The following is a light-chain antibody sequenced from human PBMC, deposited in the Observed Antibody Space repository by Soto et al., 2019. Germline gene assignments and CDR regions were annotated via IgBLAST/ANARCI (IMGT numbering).Light chain of an antibody. CDR1: SSDVGSYNL. CDR3: CSYGGSSTSVV. J-gene: IGLJ2*01. Sequence: QSVLTQPASVSGSPGQSITISCTGTSSDVGSYNLVSWYQQHPGKVPKLMIYDVSKRPSGVSNRFSGSKSGNTASLTIAGLQAEDEADYYCCSYGGSSTSVVFGGGTKVTVL. CDR2: DVS. V-gene: IGLV2-23*02.